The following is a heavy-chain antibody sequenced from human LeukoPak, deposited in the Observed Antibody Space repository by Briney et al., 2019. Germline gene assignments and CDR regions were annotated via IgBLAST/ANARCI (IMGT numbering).Heavy chain of an antibody. CDR3: ARGSSWDRFDP. D-gene: IGHD6-13*01. V-gene: IGHV4-59*01. J-gene: IGHJ5*02. Sequence: SETLSLTCTVSGGSISSYYWSWIRQPPGKGLEWIGYIYYSGGTNYNPSLKSRVTISVDTSKNQFSLKLSSVTAADTAVYYCARGSSWDRFDPWGQGTLVTVSS. CDR1: GGSISSYY. CDR2: IYYSGGT.